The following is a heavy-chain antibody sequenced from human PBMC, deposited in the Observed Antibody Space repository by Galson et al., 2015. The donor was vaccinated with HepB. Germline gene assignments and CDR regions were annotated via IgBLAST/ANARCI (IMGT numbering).Heavy chain of an antibody. CDR3: ARVVPAAIDP. CDR1: GGSISGSY. D-gene: IGHD2-2*01. Sequence: SETLSLTCTVSGGSISGSYWSWIRQPPGKGLEWIGYIYYTGRTNYNPSLKSRVTISVDTSKNQFSLKLSSVTAADTAVYYCARVVPAAIDPWGQGTLVTVSS. V-gene: IGHV4-59*01. J-gene: IGHJ5*02. CDR2: IYYTGRT.